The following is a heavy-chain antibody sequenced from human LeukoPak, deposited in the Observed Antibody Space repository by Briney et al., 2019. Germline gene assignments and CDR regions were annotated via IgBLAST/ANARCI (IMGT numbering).Heavy chain of an antibody. CDR2: IKQDGSQE. CDR1: GLTFSTYW. J-gene: IGHJ4*02. V-gene: IGHV3-7*01. Sequence: GGSLRLSCAASGLTFSTYWMSWVRQAPGKGLEWVAHIKQDGSQEYYVGSVKGRFTISRDNAKNSLYLQTNSLRVEDTAVYYCARGVPYPSWSGPHYSDYWGQGTLVTVSS. CDR3: ARGVPYPSWSGPHYSDY. D-gene: IGHD3-3*01.